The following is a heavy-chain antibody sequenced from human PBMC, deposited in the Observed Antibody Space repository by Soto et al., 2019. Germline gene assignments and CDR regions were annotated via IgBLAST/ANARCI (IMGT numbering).Heavy chain of an antibody. V-gene: IGHV3-15*07. CDR1: GFTFNNAW. CDR2: IKSKTDGGTT. D-gene: IGHD3-10*01. CDR3: STGLYGSGSLNYYYGMDV. Sequence: GGSLRLSCAASGFTFNNAWMNWVRQAPGKGLEWVGRIKSKTDGGTTDYAAPVKGRFTISRDDSKNTLYLQMNSLKTEDTAVYYCSTGLYGSGSLNYYYGMDVWGQGTTVTVSS. J-gene: IGHJ6*02.